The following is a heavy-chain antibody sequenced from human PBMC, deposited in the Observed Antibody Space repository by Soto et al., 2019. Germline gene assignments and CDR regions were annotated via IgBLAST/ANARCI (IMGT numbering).Heavy chain of an antibody. D-gene: IGHD3-3*01. CDR1: GGTFSSYA. Sequence: QVQLVQSGAEVKKPGSSVKVSCKASGGTFSSYAISWVRQAPGQGLEWMGGIIPIFGTANYAQKFQGRVTITADESTSTAYMELSSLRSEDTAVYYCARVGNDFWSGYLARAEYFQHWGQGTLVTVSS. CDR2: IIPIFGTA. CDR3: ARVGNDFWSGYLARAEYFQH. J-gene: IGHJ1*01. V-gene: IGHV1-69*01.